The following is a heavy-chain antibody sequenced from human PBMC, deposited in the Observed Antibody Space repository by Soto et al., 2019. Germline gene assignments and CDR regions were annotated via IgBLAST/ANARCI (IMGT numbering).Heavy chain of an antibody. CDR2: IIPIFGTA. V-gene: IGHV1-69*01. CDR1: GGTFSSYA. J-gene: IGHJ3*02. Sequence: QVQLVQSGAEVKKPGSSVKVSCKASGGTFSSYAISWVRQAPGQGLQWMGGIIPIFGTANYAQKFQGRVTITADECTSTAYMELSSLRSEDMVVYYCASWDYYGWGSYYAHAFDIWGKGTMVTVSS. D-gene: IGHD3-10*01. CDR3: ASWDYYGWGSYYAHAFDI.